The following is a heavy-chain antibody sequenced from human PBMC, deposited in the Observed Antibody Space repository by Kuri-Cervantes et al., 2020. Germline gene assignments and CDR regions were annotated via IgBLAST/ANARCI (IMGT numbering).Heavy chain of an antibody. Sequence: GESLKISCAASGFTFSSYAMHWVRQAPGKGLEWVAVISHDENNKYYSDSVKGRFSISRDNSKNTLFLQMNSLRAEDTGLYYCASWAGVVSNWYGPFDFWGQGTLVTVSS. CDR3: ASWAGVVSNWYGPFDF. J-gene: IGHJ4*02. D-gene: IGHD6-13*01. CDR2: ISHDENNK. CDR1: GFTFSSYA. V-gene: IGHV3-30*04.